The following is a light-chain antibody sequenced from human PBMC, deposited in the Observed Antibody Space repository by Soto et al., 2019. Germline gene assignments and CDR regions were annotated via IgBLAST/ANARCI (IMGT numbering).Light chain of an antibody. J-gene: IGKJ4*01. V-gene: IGKV1-13*02. Sequence: AIQLTQSPSSLSATVGDTVTITCRASRGIGNSVAWYQQKPGSPPRLLISDVSTLETGVPSRFSGSESGTSVTLTISSLQPEDFGTYYCQQFTTYPLIFGGGTKLEI. CDR2: DVS. CDR1: RGIGNS. CDR3: QQFTTYPLI.